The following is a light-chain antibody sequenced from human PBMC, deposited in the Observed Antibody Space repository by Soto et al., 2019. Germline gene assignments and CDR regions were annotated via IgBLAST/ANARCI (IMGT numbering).Light chain of an antibody. CDR3: AAWDDSLNGYV. CDR1: SSNIGSKT. V-gene: IGLV1-44*01. Sequence: QSVLTQPPSASGTTGQRVTISCFGSSSNIGSKTVNWYQQLPGTAPKLLIYGSDQRPSGVPDRFSGSKSVTSASLAISGLQSEDEADYYCAAWDDSLNGYVFGTGTKVTVL. J-gene: IGLJ1*01. CDR2: GSD.